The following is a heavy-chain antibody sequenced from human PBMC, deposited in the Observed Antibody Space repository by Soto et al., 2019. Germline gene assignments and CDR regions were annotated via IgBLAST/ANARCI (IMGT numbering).Heavy chain of an antibody. J-gene: IGHJ4*02. V-gene: IGHV3-23*01. CDR2: VSIGGST. D-gene: IGHD2-15*01. Sequence: GGSLRLSCAASGFTFSSYAMGWVRQGPGKGLEWVAVVSIGGSTHYADSVRGRFTISRDNSKNTLSLQMNSLTAEDTAVYFCAKRRGAGGHFDYWGQGALVTIS. CDR3: AKRRGAGGHFDY. CDR1: GFTFSSYA.